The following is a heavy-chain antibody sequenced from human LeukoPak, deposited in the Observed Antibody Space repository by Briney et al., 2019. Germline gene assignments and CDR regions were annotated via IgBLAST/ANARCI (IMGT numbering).Heavy chain of an antibody. D-gene: IGHD6-13*01. J-gene: IGHJ4*02. V-gene: IGHV4-39*01. CDR2: IYYSGST. CDR1: GGSISSSSYY. Sequence: SETLSLTCTVSGGSISSSSYYWGWIRQPPGKGLEWIGSIYYSGSTYYNPSLKSRVTISVDTSKNQFSLKLSSVTAADTAVYYCARQGYSSRPAYYFDYWGQGTLVTVSS. CDR3: ARQGYSSRPAYYFDY.